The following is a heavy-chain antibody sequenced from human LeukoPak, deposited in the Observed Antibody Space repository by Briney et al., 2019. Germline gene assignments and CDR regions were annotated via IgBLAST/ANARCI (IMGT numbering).Heavy chain of an antibody. CDR1: GFTVSSNY. D-gene: IGHD1-26*01. CDR3: ASATRGNWATIDY. J-gene: IGHJ4*02. CDR2: IYSGGST. Sequence: GGSLRLSCAASGFTVSSNYMSWVRQAPGKGLEWVSVIYSGGSTYYADSVKGRFTISRDNSKNTLYLQMNSLEDEDTAIYYCASATRGNWATIDYWGQGTLVTVSS. V-gene: IGHV3-53*01.